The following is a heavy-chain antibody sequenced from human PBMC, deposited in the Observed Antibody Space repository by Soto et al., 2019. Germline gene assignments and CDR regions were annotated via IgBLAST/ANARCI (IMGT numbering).Heavy chain of an antibody. CDR3: AKDHGVSLENFDH. J-gene: IGHJ4*02. V-gene: IGHV3-23*01. CDR2: IDGHGVKT. Sequence: PGGSLILSCAASGFRFSNNGMSWVRQTPGKGLQWVSYIDGHGVKTGYAESVKGRFTISRDNSRSTLFLQMNGLRVEDTAIYYCAKDHGVSLENFDHWGQGTLVTVSS. D-gene: IGHD3-16*01. CDR1: GFRFSNNG.